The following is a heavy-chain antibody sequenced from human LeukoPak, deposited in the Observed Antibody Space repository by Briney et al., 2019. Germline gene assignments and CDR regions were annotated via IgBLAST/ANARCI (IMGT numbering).Heavy chain of an antibody. CDR2: ISAYNGNT. D-gene: IGHD3-10*01. V-gene: IGHV1-18*01. CDR3: ARESTMVRGVPRGSFDY. J-gene: IGHJ4*02. Sequence: ASVKVSCKASGYTFTSYGISWVRQAPGQGLEWMGWISAYNGNTNYAQKLQGRVTMTTDTSTSTAYMELRSLRSDDTAVYYCARESTMVRGVPRGSFDYWGQGTLVTVSS. CDR1: GYTFTSYG.